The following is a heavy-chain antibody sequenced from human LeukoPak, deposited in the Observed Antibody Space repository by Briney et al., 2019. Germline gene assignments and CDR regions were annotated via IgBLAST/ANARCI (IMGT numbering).Heavy chain of an antibody. CDR2: IYYSGST. J-gene: IGHJ4*02. D-gene: IGHD3-10*01. CDR1: GGSISSYY. CDR3: ARAEYYFDY. V-gene: IGHV4-59*01. Sequence: SETLSLTCTVSGGSISSYYWSWIRQPPGKGLEWIGYIYYSGSTNYDPSLKSRVTISVDTSKNQFSLKLSSVTAADTAVYYCARAEYYFDYWGQGTLVTVSS.